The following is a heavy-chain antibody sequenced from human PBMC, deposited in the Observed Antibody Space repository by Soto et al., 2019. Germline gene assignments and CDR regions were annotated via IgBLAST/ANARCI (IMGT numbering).Heavy chain of an antibody. CDR1: GGTFSSYA. CDR3: AREGSYDILTGYYIRDWFDP. D-gene: IGHD3-9*01. Sequence: QVQLVQSGAEVKQPGSSVKVSCKASGGTFSSYAISWVRQAPGQGLEWMGGIIPIFGTANYAQKSQGRVKITADESTSTAYMELSSLRSEDTAVYYCAREGSYDILTGYYIRDWFDPWGQGTLVTVSS. CDR2: IIPIFGTA. J-gene: IGHJ5*02. V-gene: IGHV1-69*01.